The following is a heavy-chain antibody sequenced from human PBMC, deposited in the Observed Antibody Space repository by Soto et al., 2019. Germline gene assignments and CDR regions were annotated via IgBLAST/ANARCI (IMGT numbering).Heavy chain of an antibody. CDR2: IKQDGSEI. CDR1: GFTLRDYW. Sequence: EVQLVESGGGLVQPGGSLRLSCAASGFTLRDYWMSWVRQAPGKGLEWVAIIKQDGSEIYYVDSVEGRFTISRDNAKNSLFLQMNSLRAEDTAVYYCLITTSAFDIWGQGTLVTVSS. CDR3: LITTSAFDI. D-gene: IGHD4-4*01. J-gene: IGHJ3*02. V-gene: IGHV3-7*01.